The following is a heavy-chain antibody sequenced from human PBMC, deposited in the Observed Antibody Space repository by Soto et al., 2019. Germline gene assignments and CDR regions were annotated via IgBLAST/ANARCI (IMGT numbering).Heavy chain of an antibody. D-gene: IGHD3-16*01. V-gene: IGHV4-30-4*01. CDR1: GASIRSGRYY. Sequence: QVQLQESGPRLVKPSQTLSLTCSVSGASIRSGRYYWSWIRQSPGRGLEWIGYIYYTGTTHYNPAVKSRVTILLDNFKDQFSLTLTSVTAADTAIYYCATVLHDYGTNWVDSWGQGTQVTVSS. J-gene: IGHJ5*01. CDR3: ATVLHDYGTNWVDS. CDR2: IYYTGTT.